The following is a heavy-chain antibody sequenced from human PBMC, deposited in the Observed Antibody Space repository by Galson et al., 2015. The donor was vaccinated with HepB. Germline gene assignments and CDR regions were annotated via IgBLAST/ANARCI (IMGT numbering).Heavy chain of an antibody. CDR1: GYSFTSYW. J-gene: IGHJ5*02. V-gene: IGHV5-10-1*01. CDR2: IDPSDSYT. D-gene: IGHD2-2*01. CDR3: ATHPRRGDIVVVPAAIGRLDP. Sequence: QSGAEVKKPGESLRISCKGSGYSFTSYWISWVRQMPGKGLEWMGRIDPSDSYTNYSPSFQGHVTISADKSISTAYLQWSSLKASDTAMYYCATHPRRGDIVVVPAAIGRLDPWGQGTLVTVSS.